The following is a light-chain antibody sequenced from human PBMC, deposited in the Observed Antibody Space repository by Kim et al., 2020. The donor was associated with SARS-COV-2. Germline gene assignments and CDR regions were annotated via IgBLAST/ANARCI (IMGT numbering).Light chain of an antibody. J-gene: IGLJ2*01. Sequence: LGASVKLTCTLSSGHSSYAIAWHQQQPEKGPRYLMKLNSDGSHSKGGGIPDRFSGSSSGAERYLTISSLQSEDEADYYCQTWGTVVFGGGTQLTVL. CDR3: QTWGTVV. CDR1: SGHSSYA. V-gene: IGLV4-69*01. CDR2: LNSDGSH.